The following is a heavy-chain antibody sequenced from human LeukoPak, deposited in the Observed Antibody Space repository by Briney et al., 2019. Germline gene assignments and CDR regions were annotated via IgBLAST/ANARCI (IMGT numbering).Heavy chain of an antibody. CDR1: GFTFSSYA. V-gene: IGHV3-23*01. CDR2: IAGSDGST. Sequence: GGSLRLSCAASGFTFSSYAMSWVRQAPGKGLEWISAIAGSDGSTYYADSVRGRFTISRDNSENTLYLQMNSLRAEDTAVYYCARDHGQASSWRYYYYGMDVWGQGTTVTVSS. D-gene: IGHD6-13*01. J-gene: IGHJ6*02. CDR3: ARDHGQASSWRYYYYGMDV.